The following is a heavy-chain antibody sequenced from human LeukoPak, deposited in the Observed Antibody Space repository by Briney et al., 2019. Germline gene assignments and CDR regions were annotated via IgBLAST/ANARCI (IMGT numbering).Heavy chain of an antibody. J-gene: IGHJ4*02. CDR1: GFTFSSFS. Sequence: GGSLRLSCVVSGFTFSSFSMNWVRQAPGKGLEWVSHINSSSSTIYYADSVKGRFTISRDNAKNSLYLQMNSLRAEDTAVYYCARGPRAAADDYWGQGTLVTVSS. D-gene: IGHD6-13*01. CDR3: ARGPRAAADDY. CDR2: INSSSSTI. V-gene: IGHV3-48*04.